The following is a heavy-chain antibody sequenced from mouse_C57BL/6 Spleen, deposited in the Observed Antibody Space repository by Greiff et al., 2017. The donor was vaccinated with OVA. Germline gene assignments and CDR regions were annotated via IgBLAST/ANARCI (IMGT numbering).Heavy chain of an antibody. CDR2: FNTYNDDT. V-gene: IGHV1-47*01. Sequence: QVQLQQSGAELVKPGDSVKMSCKASGYTFTTYPLEWMKQTHGKSLEWIGHFNTYNDDTKYNEKFKGKATLTVEKSASTVYLELSRLTSNGSAVYYCASGGMDYWGQGTSVTFSS. CDR3: ASGGMDY. CDR1: GYTFTTYP. J-gene: IGHJ4*01.